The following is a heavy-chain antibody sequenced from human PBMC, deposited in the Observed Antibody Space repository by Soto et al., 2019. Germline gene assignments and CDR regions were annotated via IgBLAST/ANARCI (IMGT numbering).Heavy chain of an antibody. CDR2: LNSGNGNT. V-gene: IGHV1-3*01. CDR3: ARDQGIPYCGGDCYSDWYFDL. CDR1: GYTFTNYA. J-gene: IGHJ2*01. D-gene: IGHD2-21*01. Sequence: ASVKVSCKASGYTFTNYAIHWVRQAPGQRLEWMGWLNSGNGNTKYPQKFQGRVTITRDTSASTAYMFLSSLRSEDTAVYYCARDQGIPYCGGDCYSDWYFDLWGRGTLVTVSS.